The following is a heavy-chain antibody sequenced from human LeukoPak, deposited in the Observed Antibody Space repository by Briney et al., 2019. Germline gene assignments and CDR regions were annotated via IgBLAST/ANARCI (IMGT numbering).Heavy chain of an antibody. CDR3: ARDRGPTMVRGVNPLDY. CDR1: GGTFSSYA. J-gene: IGHJ4*02. CDR2: INPNSGGT. D-gene: IGHD3-10*01. V-gene: IGHV1-2*02. Sequence: ASVKVSCKASGGTFSSYAISWVRQAPGQGLEWMGWINPNSGGTNYAQKFQGRVTMTRDTSISTAYMELSRLRSDDTAVYYCARDRGPTMVRGVNPLDYWGQGTLVTVSS.